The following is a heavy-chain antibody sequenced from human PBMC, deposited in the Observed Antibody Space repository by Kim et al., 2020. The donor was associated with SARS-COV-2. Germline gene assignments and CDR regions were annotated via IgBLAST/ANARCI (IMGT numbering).Heavy chain of an antibody. Sequence: SETLSLTCAVYGGSFSGYYWSWIRQPPGNGLEWIGEINHSGSTNYNPSLKSRVTISVDTSKNQFSLKLSSVTAADTAVYYCARAHSRSGFPRGYYYYYGMDVWGQGTTVTVSS. D-gene: IGHD6-19*01. CDR1: GGSFSGYY. J-gene: IGHJ6*02. CDR3: ARAHSRSGFPRGYYYYYGMDV. V-gene: IGHV4-34*01. CDR2: INHSGST.